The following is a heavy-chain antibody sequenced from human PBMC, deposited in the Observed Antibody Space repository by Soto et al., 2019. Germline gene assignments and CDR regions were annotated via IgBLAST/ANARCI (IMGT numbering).Heavy chain of an antibody. V-gene: IGHV3-11*01. Sequence: PGGSLRLSCGASGFTFSNYYMSWIRQAPGKGLEWVSYISSTGRTIYYADSVKGRFTVSRDNAQNSLSLKLNSLRAEDTAVYYCARSYSSGWEFDYWGQGTQVTVS. CDR3: ARSYSSGWEFDY. J-gene: IGHJ4*02. D-gene: IGHD6-19*01. CDR2: ISSTGRTI. CDR1: GFTFSNYY.